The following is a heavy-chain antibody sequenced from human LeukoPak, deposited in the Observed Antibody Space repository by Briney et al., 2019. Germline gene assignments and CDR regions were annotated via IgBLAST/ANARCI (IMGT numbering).Heavy chain of an antibody. CDR3: ASRRTTGLSGYMDV. Sequence: SETLSLTYTVSGGSISGYYWSWIRQPPGKGLEWIGEIYNSGSIYYNSSLLSRVTISVGTSKKQFSLRVTSVTAADTAVYYCASRRTTGLSGYMDVWGKGTTVTVSS. D-gene: IGHD2-2*01. CDR1: GGSISGYY. CDR2: IYNSGSI. J-gene: IGHJ6*03. V-gene: IGHV4-4*09.